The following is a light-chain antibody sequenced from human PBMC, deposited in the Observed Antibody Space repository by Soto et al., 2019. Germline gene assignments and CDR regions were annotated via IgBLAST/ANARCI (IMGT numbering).Light chain of an antibody. CDR3: QQANSFPRT. CDR2: AAS. CDR1: QAVSTW. Sequence: DIQMTQSPSFVSASVGDRVTITCRASQAVSTWLAWYQQKPGDAPKLLIYAASTLQSGVPSRFSGSGCGTDFTLIMRSLQPEDCATYYCQQANSFPRTVGGGPKVEIK. V-gene: IGKV1-12*01. J-gene: IGKJ4*01.